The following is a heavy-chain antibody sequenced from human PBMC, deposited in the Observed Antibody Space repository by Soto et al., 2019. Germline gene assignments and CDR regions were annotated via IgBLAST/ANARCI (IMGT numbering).Heavy chain of an antibody. CDR1: GFTFSSYG. CDR3: ARDGKTYYYGSGRFDY. D-gene: IGHD3-10*01. CDR2: IWYDGSNK. V-gene: IGHV3-33*01. J-gene: IGHJ4*02. Sequence: QVQLVESGGGVVQPGRSLRLSCAASGFTFSSYGMHWVRQAPGKGLEWVAVIWYDGSNKYYADSVKGRFTISRDNSKNTLYLQMNSLRAEDTAVYYCARDGKTYYYGSGRFDYWGQGTLVTVSS.